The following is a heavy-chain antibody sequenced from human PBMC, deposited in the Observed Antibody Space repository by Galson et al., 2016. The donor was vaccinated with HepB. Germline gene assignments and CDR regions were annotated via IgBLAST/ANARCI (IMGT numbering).Heavy chain of an antibody. CDR1: GYSFINHW. CDR3: ARGHSGSSLPYFEY. D-gene: IGHD1-26*01. J-gene: IGHJ4*02. CDR2: IYPGDSDP. V-gene: IGHV5-51*01. Sequence: SGAEVKKPGESLRISCEGSGYSFINHWIVWVRQMPGKGLEWMGIIYPGDSDPRYSTSFKGQVTIPADKSIGTAYLQWSSRKASDTAMYYFARGHSGSSLPYFEYWGQGTLVTVSS.